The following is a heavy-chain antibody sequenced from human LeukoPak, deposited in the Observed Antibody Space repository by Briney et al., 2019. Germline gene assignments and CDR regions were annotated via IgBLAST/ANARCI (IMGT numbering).Heavy chain of an antibody. CDR2: ISSSSSYI. D-gene: IGHD6-25*01. CDR3: ARDWTGAAAD. J-gene: IGHJ4*02. Sequence: GGSLRLSCAASGFTFSSYSMNWVRQAPGKGLEWVSSISSSSSYIYYADSVEGRFTISRDNAKNSLYLQMNSLRAEDTAVYYCARDWTGAAADWGQGTLVTVSS. V-gene: IGHV3-21*01. CDR1: GFTFSSYS.